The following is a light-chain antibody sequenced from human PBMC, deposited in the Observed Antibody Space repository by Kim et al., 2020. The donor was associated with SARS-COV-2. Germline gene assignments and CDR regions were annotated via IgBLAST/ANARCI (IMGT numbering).Light chain of an antibody. CDR1: QRISSY. V-gene: IGKV1-39*01. J-gene: IGKJ4*01. CDR3: QQSSSTPFT. CDR2: AAF. Sequence: ASAGDRVTRTGRASQRISSYLNWYQQRPGQAPTLLISAAFLLPRGVPPRFSGSGSGTDFTLTISRLQPEDFATYSCQQSSSTPFTFGGGTKVDIK.